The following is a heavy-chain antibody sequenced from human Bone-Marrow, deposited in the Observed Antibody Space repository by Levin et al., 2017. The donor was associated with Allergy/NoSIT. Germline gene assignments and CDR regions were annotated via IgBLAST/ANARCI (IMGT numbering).Heavy chain of an antibody. CDR3: ARDQRSRYSSGRYRLGGAYYYGMDV. Sequence: ASVKVSCKASGYTFTGYYMHWVRQAPGQGLEWMGWINPNSGGTNYAQKFQGRVTMTRDTSISTAYMELSRLRSDDTAVYYCARDQRSRYSSGRYRLGGAYYYGMDVWGQGTTVTVSS. CDR1: GYTFTGYY. CDR2: INPNSGGT. V-gene: IGHV1-2*02. D-gene: IGHD6-19*01. J-gene: IGHJ6*02.